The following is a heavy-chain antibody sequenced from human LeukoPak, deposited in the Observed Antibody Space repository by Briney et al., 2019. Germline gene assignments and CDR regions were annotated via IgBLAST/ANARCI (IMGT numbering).Heavy chain of an antibody. CDR2: INPKSGDT. V-gene: IGHV1-2*02. CDR1: GYTFTDYY. CDR3: ARALLDSWSGNNWFDP. D-gene: IGHD3-3*01. J-gene: IGHJ5*02. Sequence: GASVKVSCKASGYTFTDYYIHWVRQAPGQGLEWMAWINPKSGDTRYAQKFQGRVTMTRDTSISTAYMELTRLTSDDTAVYYCARALLDSWSGNNWFDPWGQGALVTVSS.